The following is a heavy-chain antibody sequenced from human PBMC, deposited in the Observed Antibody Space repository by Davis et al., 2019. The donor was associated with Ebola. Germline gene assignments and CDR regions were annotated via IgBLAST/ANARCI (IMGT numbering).Heavy chain of an antibody. CDR2: TYFSSKWFE. V-gene: IGHV6-1*01. CDR1: GDSVSRNSA. CDR3: ARVSWGLSKAFDN. J-gene: IGHJ4*02. Sequence: HSQTLSLTCDISGDSVSRNSAWNWIRQSPSRGLEWLGRTYFSSKWFEDYAVSVKSRIIINPDTSKNQLSLQLNSVNPEDTAVYYCARVSWGLSKAFDNWGQGTLVTVSS. D-gene: IGHD3-16*01.